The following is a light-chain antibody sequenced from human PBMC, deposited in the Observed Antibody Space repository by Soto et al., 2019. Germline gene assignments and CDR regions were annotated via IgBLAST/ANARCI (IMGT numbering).Light chain of an antibody. V-gene: IGLV4-69*01. CDR2: VNSDGTH. Sequence: QLVLTQSPSASASLGASVKLTCTLDSGHTNYAIAWHQKQSEKGPRYLMRVNSDGTHIKGDGIPDRFSGSSSGAERYLTISSLQSEDEADYYCQTWGTVTPVIFGGGTQLTVL. CDR1: SGHTNYA. CDR3: QTWGTVTPVI. J-gene: IGLJ2*01.